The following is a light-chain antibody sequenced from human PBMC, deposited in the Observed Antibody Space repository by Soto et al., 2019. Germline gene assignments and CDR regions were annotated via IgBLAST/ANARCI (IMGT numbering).Light chain of an antibody. V-gene: IGKV3-20*01. CDR1: QSVSSSY. J-gene: IGKJ1*01. CDR2: GAS. CDR3: QQYGSSPWK. Sequence: EFVLTQSPGTLSLSPGERATLSCRASQSVSSSYLAWYQQKPGQAPRLLIYGASSRATGIPDRFSGSGSGTDFTLTISRLEPADFAVYYCQQYGSSPWKFGQGTKVEVK.